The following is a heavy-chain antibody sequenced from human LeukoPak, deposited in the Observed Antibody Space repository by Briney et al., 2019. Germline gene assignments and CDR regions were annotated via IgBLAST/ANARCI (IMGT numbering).Heavy chain of an antibody. CDR3: ARRPVAAEYFQH. D-gene: IGHD6-25*01. J-gene: IGHJ1*01. CDR1: GFSFTNYA. V-gene: IGHV3-30*03. Sequence: GGSLRLSCTGSGFSFTNYAMHWVRQAPGEGLEWVAVISYDESKIYYADSVKGRFTISRDLSTNTLYLQMNSLTTEDTAMYFCARRPVAAEYFQHWGQGTLVTVSS. CDR2: ISYDESKI.